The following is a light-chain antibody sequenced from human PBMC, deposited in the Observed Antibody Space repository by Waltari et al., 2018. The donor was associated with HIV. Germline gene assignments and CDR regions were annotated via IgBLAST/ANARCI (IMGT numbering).Light chain of an antibody. CDR2: EGS. J-gene: IGLJ2*01. CDR3: CSYAGSSTFVV. CDR1: SSDVGRYNL. Sequence: QSALTQPASVSGSPGKSITISCTGTSSDVGRYNLVPWYQQHPCKAPKLMIYEGSKRPSGVSNRFSGSKSGNTASLTISGLQAEDEADYYCCSYAGSSTFVVFGGGTKLTVL. V-gene: IGLV2-23*01.